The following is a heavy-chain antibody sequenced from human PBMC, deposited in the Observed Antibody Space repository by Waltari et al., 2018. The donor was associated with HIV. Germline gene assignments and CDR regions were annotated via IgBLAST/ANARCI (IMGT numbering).Heavy chain of an antibody. CDR1: GFRYSCLG. CDR3: AKDFKSRAFEPSYIDS. CDR2: IRFDATEE. V-gene: IGHV3-30*02. D-gene: IGHD3-9*01. Sequence: VRLVEAGGGVVEPVGDTRLSCDSSGFRYSCLGLRWVRQAPGRGLEWLSLIRFDATEEYYIESVKARFIISRDNSKNTLFLQMTGLRIDDTAIYFCAKDFKSRAFEPSYIDSWGQGSSLTVSS. J-gene: IGHJ4*02.